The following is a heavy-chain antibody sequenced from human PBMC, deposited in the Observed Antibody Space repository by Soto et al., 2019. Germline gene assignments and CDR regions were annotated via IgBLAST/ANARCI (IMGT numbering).Heavy chain of an antibody. CDR3: AINSNIGSAFDI. D-gene: IGHD1-1*01. J-gene: IGHJ3*02. V-gene: IGHV4-31*03. CDR1: GGSISSGGYY. CDR2: IYYSGST. Sequence: PSETLSLTCTVSGGSISSGGYYWSWIRQHPGKGLEWIGYIYYSGSTYYNPSLKSRVTISVDTSKNQFSLKLSSVTAADTAVYYCAINSNIGSAFDIWGQGTMVTVSS.